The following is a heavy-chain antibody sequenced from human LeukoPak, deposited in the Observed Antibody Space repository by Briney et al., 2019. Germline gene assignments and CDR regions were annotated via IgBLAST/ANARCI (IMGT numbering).Heavy chain of an antibody. CDR1: GGSVSSYA. Sequence: ASVKVSCKASGGSVSSYAISWVRQAPGQGLEWMGWISAYNGNTNYAQKLQGRVTMTTDTSTSTAYMELRSLRSDDTAVYYCARGYSSSWYWDYWGQGTLVTVSS. CDR3: ARGYSSSWYWDY. D-gene: IGHD6-13*01. V-gene: IGHV1-18*01. J-gene: IGHJ4*02. CDR2: ISAYNGNT.